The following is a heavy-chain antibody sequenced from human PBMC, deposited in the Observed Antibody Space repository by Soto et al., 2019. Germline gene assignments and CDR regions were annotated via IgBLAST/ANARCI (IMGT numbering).Heavy chain of an antibody. Sequence: PGGSLRLSCAASGFTFSSYAMSWVRQAPGEGLEWVSAISGSGGSTYYADSVKGRFTISRDNSKNTLYLQMNSLRAEDTAVYYCAKDRDGRRWLQLAAFDIWGQGTMVTVSS. V-gene: IGHV3-23*01. CDR1: GFTFSSYA. CDR2: ISGSGGST. J-gene: IGHJ3*02. D-gene: IGHD5-12*01. CDR3: AKDRDGRRWLQLAAFDI.